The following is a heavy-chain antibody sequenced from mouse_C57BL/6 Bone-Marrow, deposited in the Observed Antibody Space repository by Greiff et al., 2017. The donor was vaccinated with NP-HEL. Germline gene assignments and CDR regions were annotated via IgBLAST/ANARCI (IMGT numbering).Heavy chain of an antibody. CDR2: IDPETGGT. CDR3: TRGGITTTDDYYAMDY. Sequence: QVQLQQSGAELVRPGASVTLSCKASGYTFTDYEMHWVKQTPVHGLEWIGAIDPETGGTAYNQKFKGKAILTADQSSSTAYMELRSLTSEDSAVYYCTRGGITTTDDYYAMDYWGQGTSVTVSS. V-gene: IGHV1-15*01. CDR1: GYTFTDYE. D-gene: IGHD2-4*01. J-gene: IGHJ4*01.